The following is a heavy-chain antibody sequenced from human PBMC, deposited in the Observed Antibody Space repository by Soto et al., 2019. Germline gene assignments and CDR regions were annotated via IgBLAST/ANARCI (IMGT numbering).Heavy chain of an antibody. Sequence: LRLSCAASGFTFDNYAMGWVRQAPGKGLEWVSAITGSGSDTYYLDSVKGRFTISRDNSKNTLYLQMNSLRAEDTAICYCAKLGSSTWSPHYYFDYWGQGTLVTVSS. J-gene: IGHJ4*02. CDR1: GFTFDNYA. D-gene: IGHD2-2*01. V-gene: IGHV3-23*01. CDR3: AKLGSSTWSPHYYFDY. CDR2: ITGSGSDT.